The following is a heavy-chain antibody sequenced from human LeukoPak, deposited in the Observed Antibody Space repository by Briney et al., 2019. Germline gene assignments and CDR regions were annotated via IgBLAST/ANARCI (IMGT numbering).Heavy chain of an antibody. CDR2: IRYDGSDK. CDR3: AKGAYCSSTSCYSHAFDI. V-gene: IGHV3-30*02. CDR1: GFTFSSYG. J-gene: IGHJ3*02. D-gene: IGHD2-2*01. Sequence: GGSLRLSCEASGFTFSSYGMHWVRQAPGKGLEWVAVIRYDGSDKYYADSVKGRFTISRDNSKNTLYLQMNSLRPEDTAVYYCAKGAYCSSTSCYSHAFDIWGQGTMVTVSS.